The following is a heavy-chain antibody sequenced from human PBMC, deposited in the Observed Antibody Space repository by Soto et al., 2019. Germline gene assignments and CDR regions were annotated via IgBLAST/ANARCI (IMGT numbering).Heavy chain of an antibody. D-gene: IGHD1-20*01. Sequence: EVQLVESGGDLVKPGGSLRLSCATSGFTFSTYSMNWVRQAPGKGLEWVANIKQDGSEKYYVDSVKGRFTISRDNAKNSLYLQMNSLRAEDTAVYYCARGSPSYIPKPSTNWFDPWGQGTLVTVSS. CDR2: IKQDGSEK. CDR1: GFTFSTYS. V-gene: IGHV3-7*03. CDR3: ARGSPSYIPKPSTNWFDP. J-gene: IGHJ5*02.